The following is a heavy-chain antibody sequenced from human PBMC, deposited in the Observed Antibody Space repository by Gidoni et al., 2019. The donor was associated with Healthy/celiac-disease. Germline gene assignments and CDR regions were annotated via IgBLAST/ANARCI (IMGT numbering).Heavy chain of an antibody. CDR3: AKTPGGYTPGYYGMDV. J-gene: IGHJ6*02. D-gene: IGHD2-8*02. CDR2: ISGSGGST. CDR1: GFPFGSYA. V-gene: IGHV3-23*01. Sequence: EVQRWESGGGLVQPGGSLSLTCAASGFPFGSYAMSWVRQAPGKGLEWVSAISGSGGSTYYADSVKGRFTISRDNSKNTLYLQMNSLRAEDTAVYYCAKTPGGYTPGYYGMDVWGQGTTVTVSS.